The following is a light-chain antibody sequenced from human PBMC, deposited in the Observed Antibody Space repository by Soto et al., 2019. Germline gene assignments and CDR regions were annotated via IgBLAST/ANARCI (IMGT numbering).Light chain of an antibody. Sequence: QSALTQPPSVSASPGQSVTISCTGTSSDVGNYNRVSWFQQPPGTAPKLMIYEVSNRPSGVPDRFSGSKSGNTASLTISGLQAEDEADYYCNLYTTTSTVIFGGGTKLTVL. CDR2: EVS. V-gene: IGLV2-18*01. CDR1: SSDVGNYNR. CDR3: NLYTTTSTVI. J-gene: IGLJ2*01.